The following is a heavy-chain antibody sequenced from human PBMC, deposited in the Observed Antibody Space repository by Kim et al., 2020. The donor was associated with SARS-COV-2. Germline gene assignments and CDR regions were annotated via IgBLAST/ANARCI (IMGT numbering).Heavy chain of an antibody. D-gene: IGHD3-10*01. CDR2: ISAYNGNT. CDR1: GYTFTSYG. CDR3: ARVGDYYGSGSYFGYYYYGMDV. J-gene: IGHJ6*02. Sequence: ASVKVSCKASGYTFTSYGISWVRQAPGQGLEWMGWISAYNGNTNYAQKLQDRVTMTTDTSTSTAYMELRSLRSDDTAVYYCARVGDYYGSGSYFGYYYYGMDVWGRGTTVTVSS. V-gene: IGHV1-18*01.